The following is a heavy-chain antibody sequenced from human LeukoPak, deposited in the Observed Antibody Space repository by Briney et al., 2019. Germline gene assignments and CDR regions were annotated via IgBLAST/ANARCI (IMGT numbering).Heavy chain of an antibody. Sequence: KTSETLSLTCTVSSGSISTSNYYWGWVRQPPGKALEWIGNIFYSGSTYYSPSLKSRVTISVDTSKNQFSLRLSSVTAADTAVYHCARETGATRYMDVWGKGTTVTVSS. V-gene: IGHV4-39*07. CDR1: SGSISTSNYY. CDR3: ARETGATRYMDV. J-gene: IGHJ6*03. CDR2: IFYSGST. D-gene: IGHD1-26*01.